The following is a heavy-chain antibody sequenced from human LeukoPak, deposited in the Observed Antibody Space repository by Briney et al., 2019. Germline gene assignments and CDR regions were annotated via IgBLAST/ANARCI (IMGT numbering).Heavy chain of an antibody. J-gene: IGHJ4*02. V-gene: IGHV4-39*01. CDR2: IKYSGTT. D-gene: IGHD3-10*01. Sequence: PSETLSLTCSVSGGSITSGNYYWGWIRQPPGKGLEWIGSIKYSGTTYQNPSLNSRVTISVDTSKNQFSLKLSSVTAADTGVYYCARHADSGFGELAFDYWGQGTLVTVSS. CDR1: GGSITSGNYY. CDR3: ARHADSGFGELAFDY.